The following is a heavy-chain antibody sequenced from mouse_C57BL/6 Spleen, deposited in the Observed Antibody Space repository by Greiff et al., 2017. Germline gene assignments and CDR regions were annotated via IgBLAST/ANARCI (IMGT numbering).Heavy chain of an antibody. D-gene: IGHD2-4*01. CDR1: GYTFTSYW. CDR2: IHPNSGST. V-gene: IGHV1-64*01. CDR3: ARRDYDDAPACFAY. J-gene: IGHJ3*01. Sequence: QVQLQQPGAELVKPGASVKLSCKASGYTFTSYWMHWVKQRPGQGLEWIGMIHPNSGSTNYNEKFKSKATLTVDKSSSTAYMQLSSLTSEDSAVYYWARRDYDDAPACFAYWGQGTLLTVSA.